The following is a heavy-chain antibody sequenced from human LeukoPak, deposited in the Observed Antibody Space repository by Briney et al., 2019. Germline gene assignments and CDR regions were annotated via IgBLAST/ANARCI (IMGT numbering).Heavy chain of an antibody. CDR2: ISWSGSTI. CDR1: GFKFSDYY. Sequence: GGSLRLSCAASGFKFSDYYMTWIRQAPGKGLEWVSYISWSGSTISYGDSVKGRFSISRDNDKKSMYLQMNSLRADDTAVYFCARQGGYHFPNAFDIWGQGTLVTVSS. V-gene: IGHV3-11*04. CDR3: ARQGGYHFPNAFDI. J-gene: IGHJ3*02. D-gene: IGHD5-12*01.